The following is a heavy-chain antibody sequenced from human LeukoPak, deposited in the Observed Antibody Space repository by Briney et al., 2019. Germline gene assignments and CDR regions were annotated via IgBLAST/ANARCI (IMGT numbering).Heavy chain of an antibody. CDR1: GFTFSSYG. J-gene: IGHJ4*02. CDR2: IRYDGSNK. D-gene: IGHD3-10*01. CDR3: AKDVSYGSGSYYQNPFDY. V-gene: IGHV3-30*02. Sequence: GGSLRLSCAASGFTFSSYGMHWVRQAPGKGLEWVAFIRYDGSNKYYADSVKGRFTISRDNSKNTLYLQMNSLRAEDTAVYYCAKDVSYGSGSYYQNPFDYWGQGTLVTVSS.